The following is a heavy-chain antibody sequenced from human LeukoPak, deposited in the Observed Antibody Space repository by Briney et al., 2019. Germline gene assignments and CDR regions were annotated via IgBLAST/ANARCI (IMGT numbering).Heavy chain of an antibody. V-gene: IGHV5-51*01. D-gene: IGHD2-15*01. CDR3: ARGYCSGGTCYRDAFEI. CDR1: GYSFTSYW. CDR2: IYPGDSDT. Sequence: GESLKISCQGSGYSFTSYWIGWVRQMPGKGLEWMGIIYPGDSDTRYSPSFEGQVAISADKPISTAYLQWSSLKASDTAMYYCARGYCSGGTCYRDAFEIWGQGTMVTVSS. J-gene: IGHJ3*02.